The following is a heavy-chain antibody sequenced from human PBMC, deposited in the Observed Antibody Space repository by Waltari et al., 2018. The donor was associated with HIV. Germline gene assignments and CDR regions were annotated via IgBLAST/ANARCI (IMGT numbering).Heavy chain of an antibody. CDR1: GYTFTSYY. J-gene: IGHJ4*02. D-gene: IGHD3-9*01. CDR3: ARDFLTAGPFDY. Sequence: QVQLVQSGAEVKKPGASVKVSCKASGYTFTSYYMHWVRQAPGQGLEWMGIINPSGGSTSYALKFQGRVTMTRDTSTSTVYMELSSLRSEDTAVYYCARDFLTAGPFDYWGQGTLVTVSS. CDR2: INPSGGST. V-gene: IGHV1-46*01.